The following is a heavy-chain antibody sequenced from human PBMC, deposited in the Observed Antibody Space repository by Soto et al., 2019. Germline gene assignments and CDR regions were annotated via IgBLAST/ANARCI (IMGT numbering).Heavy chain of an antibody. V-gene: IGHV3-33*01. CDR1: GFTFSSYG. D-gene: IGHD2-15*01. J-gene: IGHJ5*02. CDR2: IWYDGSNK. CDR3: ARYETRGYCSGGSCYKDNWFDP. Sequence: QVQLVESGGGVVQPGRSLRLSCAASGFTFSSYGMHWVRQAPGKGLEWVAVIWYDGSNKYYADSVKGRFTISRDNSKNTLYLDMNSRRAEDTAVYYCARYETRGYCSGGSCYKDNWFDPWGPGTLVTVSS.